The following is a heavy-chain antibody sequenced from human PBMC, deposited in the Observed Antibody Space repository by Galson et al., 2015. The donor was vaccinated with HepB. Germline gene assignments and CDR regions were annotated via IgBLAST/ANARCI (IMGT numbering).Heavy chain of an antibody. CDR3: ALHVEYMKSRGPRGHFDY. D-gene: IGHD2/OR15-2a*01. V-gene: IGHV4-59*12. CDR1: GVSISNSY. CDR2: IYHTGTT. J-gene: IGHJ4*02. Sequence: LSLTCTVSGVSISNSYWSWIRQPPGEGLEWIGYIYHTGTTVYNPALESRVAMSVDTSRNQISLTLSSVIAGDTAVYYCALHVEYMKSRGPRGHFDYWGQGTLVTVSS.